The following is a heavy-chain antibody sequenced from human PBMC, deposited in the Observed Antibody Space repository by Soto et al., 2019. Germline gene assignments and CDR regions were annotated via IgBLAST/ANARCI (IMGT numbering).Heavy chain of an antibody. CDR1: GGSISSGGYS. Sequence: SETLSLTCAVSGGSISSGGYSWSWVRQPPGKGLEWIGEIFHTGITSYKPSLKSRVTISVDKSKNLFSLNLSSVTAADTAVYYCARTDYYDSSAYFDYWGRGTLVTVSS. CDR3: ARTDYYDSSAYFDY. CDR2: IFHTGIT. D-gene: IGHD3-22*01. J-gene: IGHJ4*02. V-gene: IGHV4-4*02.